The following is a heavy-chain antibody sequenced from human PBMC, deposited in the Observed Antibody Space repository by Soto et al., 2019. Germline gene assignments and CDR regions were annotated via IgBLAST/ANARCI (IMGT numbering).Heavy chain of an antibody. CDR2: IHYSGST. J-gene: IGHJ5*02. CDR3: ARVVNWFDP. Sequence: SETLSLTCTVSGGSISSYYWSWIRQPPGKGLEWIGYIHYSGSTNYNPSLKSRVTISVDTSKNQFSLKLSSVTAADTAVYYCARVVNWFDPWGQGTLVTVSS. V-gene: IGHV4-59*01. CDR1: GGSISSYY.